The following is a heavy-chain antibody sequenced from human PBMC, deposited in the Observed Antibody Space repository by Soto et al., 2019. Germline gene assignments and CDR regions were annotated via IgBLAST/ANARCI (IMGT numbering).Heavy chain of an antibody. V-gene: IGHV3-73*01. J-gene: IGHJ3*02. CDR2: IRSKANSYAT. Sequence: HPGGSLRLSCAASGFTFSGSAMHWVRQASGKGLEWVGRIRSKANSYATAYAASVKGRFTISRDDSKNTEHLQMNSLKTEDSAVYYCTTTNPPRYCSGGSCYSDDAFDIWGQGTMVTVSS. CDR3: TTTNPPRYCSGGSCYSDDAFDI. CDR1: GFTFSGSA. D-gene: IGHD2-15*01.